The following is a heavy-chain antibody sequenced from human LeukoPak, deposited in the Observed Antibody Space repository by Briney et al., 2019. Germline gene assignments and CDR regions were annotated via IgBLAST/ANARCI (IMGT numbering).Heavy chain of an antibody. CDR2: FFGGGGT. Sequence: GGSLRLSCAASGLTVRSNYISWVRQAPGKGLDWVAVFFGGGGTHYADSVKGRFTISRDQSKNTFHLQMNSVRVEDTAVYFCASWGSGGFYEYWGQGTLVTVSS. V-gene: IGHV3-66*01. CDR1: GLTVRSNY. D-gene: IGHD3-16*01. CDR3: ASWGSGGFYEY. J-gene: IGHJ4*02.